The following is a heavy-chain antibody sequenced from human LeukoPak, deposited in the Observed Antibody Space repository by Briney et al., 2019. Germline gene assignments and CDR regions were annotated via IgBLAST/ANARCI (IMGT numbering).Heavy chain of an antibody. J-gene: IGHJ4*02. V-gene: IGHV4-31*03. CDR1: GGSISSGGYY. D-gene: IGHD5-18*01. CDR2: IYYSGST. CDR3: ARGYSYGGPFDY. Sequence: PSQTLSLTCTVSGGSISSGGYYWSWIRQHPGKGLEWIGYIYYSGSTYYNSSLKSRVTISVDTSKNQFSLKLSSVTAADTAVYYCARGYSYGGPFDYWGQGTLVTVSS.